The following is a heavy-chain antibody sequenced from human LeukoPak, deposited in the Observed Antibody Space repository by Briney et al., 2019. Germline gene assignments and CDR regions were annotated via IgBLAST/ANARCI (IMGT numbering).Heavy chain of an antibody. J-gene: IGHJ3*02. Sequence: PGGSLRLSWAASGFTFSSYWMSWVGQAPGKGLGWVANIKQDGSEKYYVDSVKGRFTISRDNAKNSLYLQMNSLRAEDTAVYYCARDREAYCGGDCPFDIWGQGTMVTVSS. CDR1: GFTFSSYW. CDR2: IKQDGSEK. CDR3: ARDREAYCGGDCPFDI. V-gene: IGHV3-7*01. D-gene: IGHD2-21*02.